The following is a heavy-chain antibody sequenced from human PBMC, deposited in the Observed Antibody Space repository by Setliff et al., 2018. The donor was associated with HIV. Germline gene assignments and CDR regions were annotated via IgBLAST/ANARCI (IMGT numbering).Heavy chain of an antibody. V-gene: IGHV4-39*07. CDR3: ACRYYDLWSGRNWFDP. Sequence: SETLSLTCTVSGGSISSSSYYWGWIRQPPGKGLEWIGSIYYSGSANYNPSLKSRVTISLDTSRNQFSLKLTSMTAADTSVYYCACRYYDLWSGRNWFDPWGQGILVTVSS. D-gene: IGHD3-3*01. CDR1: GGSISSSSYY. CDR2: IYYSGSA. J-gene: IGHJ5*02.